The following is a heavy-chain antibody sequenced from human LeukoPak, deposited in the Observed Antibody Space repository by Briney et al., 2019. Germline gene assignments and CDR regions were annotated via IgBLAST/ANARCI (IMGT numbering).Heavy chain of an antibody. D-gene: IGHD1-26*01. V-gene: IGHV3-21*01. J-gene: IGHJ3*02. CDR2: ISSRSSFI. CDR1: GLTFSSHS. Sequence: GGSLRLSCAASGLTFSSHSMNWIRQAPGKGLEWVSSISSRSSFIYYADSVKGRFTISRDNAKNSLYLQMNSLRAEDTAVYYCARDCIEGPCDIWGQGTMVTVSS. CDR3: ARDCIEGPCDI.